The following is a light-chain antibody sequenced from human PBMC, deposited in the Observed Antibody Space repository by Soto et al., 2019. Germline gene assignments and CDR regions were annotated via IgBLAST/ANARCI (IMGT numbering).Light chain of an antibody. Sequence: EIVLTQSPGTLSLSPGERATLSCRASQSVINNYLAWYQQKPGQAPRFLIYDTSSRATGIPDRFSGSGSGPDFTLTISRLEPEDFAVYYCQHFGDSPYTFGQGTKLEIK. V-gene: IGKV3-20*01. J-gene: IGKJ2*01. CDR1: QSVINNY. CDR2: DTS. CDR3: QHFGDSPYT.